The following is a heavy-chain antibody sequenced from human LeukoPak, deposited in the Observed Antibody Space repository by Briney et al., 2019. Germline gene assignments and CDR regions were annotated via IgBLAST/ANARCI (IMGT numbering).Heavy chain of an antibody. CDR1: GFTLNDAW. Sequence: GGPLRLPCAASGFTLNDAWMTWVPQAPGKGLEGVGRIRSQSAGGTTEFAPPVKYRFTISRNDAENTLYMDMNSLNIDDTGFYSCVREGYNYGCHSLDCWGQGTLVTVSS. J-gene: IGHJ4*02. CDR3: VREGYNYGCHSLDC. D-gene: IGHD5-18*01. V-gene: IGHV3-15*01. CDR2: IRSQSAGGTT.